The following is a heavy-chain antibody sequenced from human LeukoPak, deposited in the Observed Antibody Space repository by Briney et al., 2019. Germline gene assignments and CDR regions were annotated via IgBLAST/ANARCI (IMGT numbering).Heavy chain of an antibody. Sequence: GGSLRLSCAASGFTVSGNHMTWVRQAPGKGLEWVSVIYSGGKTYYADSVKGRLTISRDNSKNTLYLQMNTLRAEDTDVYYCARLTGSYYFDYWGQGTLVTVSS. D-gene: IGHD3-9*01. CDR2: IYSGGKT. CDR1: GFTVSGNH. CDR3: ARLTGSYYFDY. V-gene: IGHV3-53*01. J-gene: IGHJ4*02.